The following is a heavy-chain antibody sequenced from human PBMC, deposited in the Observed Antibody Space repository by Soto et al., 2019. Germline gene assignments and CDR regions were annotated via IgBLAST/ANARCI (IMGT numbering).Heavy chain of an antibody. Sequence: SVKVSFKASGYTFTGYYVHWVRQAPGQGLEWMGWINPNSGDTYLAQRFQGRVTMNRDTSIGTAYMELRGLTSDDTAEYYCAKGGAIVAAGTRVYLYNAMDVWGQGTTVTVSS. CDR3: AKGGAIVAAGTRVYLYNAMDV. D-gene: IGHD1-26*01. CDR1: GYTFTGYY. CDR2: INPNSGDT. J-gene: IGHJ6*02. V-gene: IGHV1-2*02.